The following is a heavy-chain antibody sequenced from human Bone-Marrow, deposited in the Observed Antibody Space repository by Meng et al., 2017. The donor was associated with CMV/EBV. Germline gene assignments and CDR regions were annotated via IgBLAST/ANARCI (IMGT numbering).Heavy chain of an antibody. Sequence: ASVKVSCKTSGYTFNSYGINWVRQAPGQGLEWMGRISSYDANTNYAQNFQDRVTMTTDTSTSTAYMELRSLTSDDTAIYFCARDRRPYCSGDCYSDFDLWGQGPPVTVSS. CDR1: GYTFNSYG. D-gene: IGHD2-21*01. CDR2: ISSYDANT. CDR3: ARDRRPYCSGDCYSDFDL. J-gene: IGHJ4*02. V-gene: IGHV1-18*01.